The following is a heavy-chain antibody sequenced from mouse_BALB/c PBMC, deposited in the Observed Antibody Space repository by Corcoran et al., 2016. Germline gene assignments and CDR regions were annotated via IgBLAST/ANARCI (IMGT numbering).Heavy chain of an antibody. CDR1: GYTFSNYW. CDR3: AKNGDWYFAV. J-gene: IGHJ1*01. Sequence: QVQLQQSGAELMKPGDSVKISCKATGYTFSNYWIEWVKQRPGHGLQWIGEILPGSGRINYNEKFKGKATITADTSSNTAYMQLSSLTSEDSAVYYCAKNGDWYFAVLGAGTTVTVSS. V-gene: IGHV1-9*01. CDR2: ILPGSGRI.